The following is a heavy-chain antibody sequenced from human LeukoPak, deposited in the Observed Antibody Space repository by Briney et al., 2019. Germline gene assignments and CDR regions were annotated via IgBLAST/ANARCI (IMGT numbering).Heavy chain of an antibody. J-gene: IGHJ3*02. CDR2: IYYSGST. V-gene: IGHV4-39*01. Sequence: PSETLSLTCTVSGGSISSSSYYWGWIRQPPGKGLEWIESIYYSGSTYYNPSLKSRVTISVDTSKNQFSLKLSSVTAADTAVYYCASHRSRDFDAFDIWGQGTMVTVSS. CDR1: GGSISSSSYY. D-gene: IGHD3-10*01. CDR3: ASHRSRDFDAFDI.